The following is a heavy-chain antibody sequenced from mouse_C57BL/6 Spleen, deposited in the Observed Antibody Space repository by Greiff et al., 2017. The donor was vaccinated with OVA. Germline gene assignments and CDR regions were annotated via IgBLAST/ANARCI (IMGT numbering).Heavy chain of an antibody. CDR2: ISYDGSN. CDR1: GYSITSGYY. Sequence: EVQLQQSGPGLVKPSQSLSLTCSVTGYSITSGYYWNWIRQFPGNKLEWMGYISYDGSNNYNPSLKNRISITPDTSKNQFFLKLNSVTTEDTATYYCARAYYYGSSFYAMDYWGQGTSVTVSS. D-gene: IGHD1-1*01. CDR3: ARAYYYGSSFYAMDY. J-gene: IGHJ4*01. V-gene: IGHV3-6*01.